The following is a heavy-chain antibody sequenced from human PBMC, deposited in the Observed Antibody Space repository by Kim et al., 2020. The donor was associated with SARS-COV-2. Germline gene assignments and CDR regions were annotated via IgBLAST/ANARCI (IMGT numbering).Heavy chain of an antibody. D-gene: IGHD1-1*01. J-gene: IGHJ3*02. Sequence: FQGQVTISADKSISTAYLQWSSLKASDTAMYYCARPRSGGAGPHGAFDIWGQGTMVTVSS. CDR3: ARPRSGGAGPHGAFDI. V-gene: IGHV5-51*01.